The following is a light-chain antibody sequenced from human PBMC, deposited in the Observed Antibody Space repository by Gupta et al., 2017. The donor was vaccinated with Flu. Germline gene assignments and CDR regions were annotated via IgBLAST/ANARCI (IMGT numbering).Light chain of an antibody. CDR1: NIASKS. V-gene: IGLV3-21*02. CDR2: EDF. CDR3: QVRDNSDPGV. J-gene: IGLJ3*02. Sequence: SYVLTQPPSVSVAPGQTARLTCGGNNIASKSVHWYQQKPGQAPVVVVYEDFERTSGVPERFSGSNSGNTATLTISRVEGGDEADYYCQVRDNSDPGVFGGGTKLTVL.